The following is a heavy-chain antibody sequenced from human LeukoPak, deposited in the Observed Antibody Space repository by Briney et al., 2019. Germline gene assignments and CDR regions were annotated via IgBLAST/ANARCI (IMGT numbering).Heavy chain of an antibody. Sequence: GGSLRLSCAASGFTFSNYDMHWVRQAPGKGLEWVAFIRYYGDDENYADSVKGRFTISRDNAKNSLYLQMNSLRAEDTAVYYCARAGVLLWFGNDYWGQGTLVTVSS. CDR1: GFTFSNYD. V-gene: IGHV3-30*02. CDR2: IRYYGDDE. D-gene: IGHD3-10*01. J-gene: IGHJ4*02. CDR3: ARAGVLLWFGNDY.